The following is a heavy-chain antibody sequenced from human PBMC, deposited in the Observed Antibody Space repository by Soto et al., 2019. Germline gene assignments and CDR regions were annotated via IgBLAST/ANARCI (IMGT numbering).Heavy chain of an antibody. Sequence: EVQLVESGGGLVQPGGSLRLSCAASGFTFSSYSMNWVRQAPGKGLEWLSYISSSSTTIYYADSMKARFTISRDNAKKSLYLQMNSMRVDDTAVYYCAREQGVAHTTRNFDIWGQGTMVTVSS. CDR1: GFTFSSYS. CDR2: ISSSSTTI. V-gene: IGHV3-48*01. J-gene: IGHJ3*02. CDR3: AREQGVAHTTRNFDI. D-gene: IGHD1-26*01.